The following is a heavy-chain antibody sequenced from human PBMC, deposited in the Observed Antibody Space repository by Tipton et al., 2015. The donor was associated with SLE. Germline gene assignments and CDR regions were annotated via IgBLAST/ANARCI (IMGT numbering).Heavy chain of an antibody. D-gene: IGHD4-23*01. CDR2: ISNSGRT. CDR3: ATDGGAGGNADN. J-gene: IGHJ4*02. CDR1: GGPIRSSSSH. V-gene: IGHV4-39*07. Sequence: TLSLTCTVSGGPIRSSSSHWGWIRQPPGKGLEWIGSISNSGRTAYNPSLKTRVAISLDSSKNQFSLTLRSVTAADTAVYYCATDGGAGGNADNWGQGTLVTVSP.